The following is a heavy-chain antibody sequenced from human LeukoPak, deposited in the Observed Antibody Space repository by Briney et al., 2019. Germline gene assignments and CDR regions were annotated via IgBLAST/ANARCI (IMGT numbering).Heavy chain of an antibody. D-gene: IGHD2-2*01. Sequence: TGGSLRLSCAASGFTFSSYAMSWVRQAPEKGLEWVSGISDSGGNTYYADSVKGRLTISRDSSKSTLYLQMNSLRAEDTAVYYCAKVRGRAVVPAAHYFDYWGQGTLVTVSS. CDR2: ISDSGGNT. CDR3: AKVRGRAVVPAAHYFDY. V-gene: IGHV3-23*01. J-gene: IGHJ4*02. CDR1: GFTFSSYA.